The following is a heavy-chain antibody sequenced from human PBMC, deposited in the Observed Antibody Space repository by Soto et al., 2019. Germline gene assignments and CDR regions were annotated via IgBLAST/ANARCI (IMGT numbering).Heavy chain of an antibody. V-gene: IGHV1-18*01. CDR2: ISAYNGNT. Sequence: ASVKVSCKASGYTFTSYGISLVRQAPGQGLEWMGWISAYNGNTNYAQKLQGRVTMTTDTSTSTAYMELRSLRSDDTAVYYCARDVQLLWFGELVSSGAFAIWVQGTMVTVSS. J-gene: IGHJ3*02. CDR3: ARDVQLLWFGELVSSGAFAI. CDR1: GYTFTSYG. D-gene: IGHD3-10*01.